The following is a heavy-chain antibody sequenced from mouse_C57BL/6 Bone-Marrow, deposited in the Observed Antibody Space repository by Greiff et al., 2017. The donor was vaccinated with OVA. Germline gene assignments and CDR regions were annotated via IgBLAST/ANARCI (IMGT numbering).Heavy chain of an antibody. CDR2: IWRGGST. D-gene: IGHD1-1*01. J-gene: IGHJ1*03. Sequence: VQLKESGPGLVQPSQSLSITCTVSGFSLTSYGVHWVRQSPGKGLEWLGVIWRGGSTDYNAAFMSRLSITKDKSKSQVFFKMNSLQADDTAIYYCAKKSFSYYGSSYWYFDVWGTGTTVTVSS. CDR3: AKKSFSYYGSSYWYFDV. CDR1: GFSLTSYG. V-gene: IGHV2-5*01.